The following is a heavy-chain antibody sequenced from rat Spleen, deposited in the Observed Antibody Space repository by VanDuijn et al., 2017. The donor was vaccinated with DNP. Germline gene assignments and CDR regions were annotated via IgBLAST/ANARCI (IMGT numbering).Heavy chain of an antibody. J-gene: IGHJ2*01. V-gene: IGHV3-1*01. Sequence: EVQLQESGPGLVRPSQSLSLTCSVTGYSITSSYWGWIRKFPGNKMEWIGQISYSGRTSYNPSLKSRFSITRDTSQDKFFLQLTSVDTEDTATYFCARPDYWGQGVMVTVSS. CDR2: ISYSGRT. CDR3: ARPDY. CDR1: GYSITSSY.